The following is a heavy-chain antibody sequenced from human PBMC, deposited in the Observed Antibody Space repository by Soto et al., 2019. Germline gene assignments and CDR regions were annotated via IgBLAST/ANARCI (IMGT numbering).Heavy chain of an antibody. Sequence: QVQLQESGPGLVKTSQTLSLTCTVSGASTGSGGYYWSWIRQHPGKGPEWIGYIYYTGSTYYSPSLKSRASISVDTSKNEFSLKLDSVTAADPAVYYCARADYGDRGLAFDSWGQGTLVTVSS. J-gene: IGHJ4*02. CDR3: ARADYGDRGLAFDS. CDR1: GASTGSGGYY. D-gene: IGHD4-17*01. CDR2: IYYTGST. V-gene: IGHV4-31*03.